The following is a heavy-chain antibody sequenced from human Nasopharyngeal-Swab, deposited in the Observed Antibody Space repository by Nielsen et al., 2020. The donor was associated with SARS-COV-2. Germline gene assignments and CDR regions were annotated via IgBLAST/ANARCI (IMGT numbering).Heavy chain of an antibody. D-gene: IGHD3-3*01. CDR3: ARDQTYWSGYYIDS. Sequence: GVLKISCAASGLTLSGHAMNWVREAPGKGLEWLAYISSSSGTIYYTDSVKGRFSISRDNAKNSLFLQMNSLRAEDTAVYYCARDQTYWSGYYIDSWGQGTLVTVSS. CDR2: ISSSSGTI. J-gene: IGHJ5*01. V-gene: IGHV3-48*04. CDR1: GLTLSGHA.